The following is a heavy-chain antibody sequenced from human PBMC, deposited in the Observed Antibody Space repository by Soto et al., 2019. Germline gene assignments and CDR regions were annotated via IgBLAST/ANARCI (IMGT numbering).Heavy chain of an antibody. CDR1: GGSFTSYA. CDR3: ARHGHCSSTSCYLFY. V-gene: IGHV1-69*06. D-gene: IGHD2-2*03. CDR2: VIPLFGTP. J-gene: IGHJ4*02. Sequence: SVKGSCKAAGGSFTSYAISWVRQAPGQGLEWMGGVIPLFGTPNYAQKFQGRVTITADKSTTTAYLELSSLRSEDTAVYYCARHGHCSSTSCYLFYWGPGSLVTVSS.